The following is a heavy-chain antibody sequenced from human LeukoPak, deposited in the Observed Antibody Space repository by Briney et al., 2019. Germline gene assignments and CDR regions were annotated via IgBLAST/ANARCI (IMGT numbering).Heavy chain of an antibody. CDR3: VGNGYYSLDN. J-gene: IGHJ4*02. CDR1: GGSISGTNW. V-gene: IGHV4-4*02. CDR2: IYHDGGT. D-gene: IGHD2-15*01. Sequence: SETLSLTCAVSGGSISGTNWWSWVRQPPGKGLEWIGEIYHDGGTNFNPSLKSRVTISVDKSKNQFSLNLHSVTAADTAVYYCVGNGYYSLDNWGQGTLVTVSS.